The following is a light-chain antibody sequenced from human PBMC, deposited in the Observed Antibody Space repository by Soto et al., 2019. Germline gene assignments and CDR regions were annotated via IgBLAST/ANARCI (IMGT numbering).Light chain of an antibody. CDR2: TAS. V-gene: IGKV1-39*01. CDR3: QQSDSTPYT. CDR1: QSITSY. J-gene: IGKJ2*01. Sequence: DIQMTQSPSSLSASVGDRVTITCRASQSITSYLNWYQQKPEKAPKLLIYTASNLQSGVPSRFSGSGSGTDFTLTISSLQPEDFATYYCQQSDSTPYTFGQGTKLEIK.